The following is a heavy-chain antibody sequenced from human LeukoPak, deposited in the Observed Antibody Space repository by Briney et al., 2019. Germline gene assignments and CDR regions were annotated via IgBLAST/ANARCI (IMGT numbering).Heavy chain of an antibody. CDR3: ARGCWDDILTGYYEDY. CDR1: GGTFSSYA. CDR2: IIPIFGTA. D-gene: IGHD3-9*01. J-gene: IGHJ4*02. V-gene: IGHV1-69*13. Sequence: SVKVSCKASGGTFSSYAISWVRQAPGQGLEWMGGIIPIFGTASYAQKFQGRVTITADESTSTAYMELSSLRSEDTAVYYCARGCWDDILTGYYEDYWGQGTLVTVSS.